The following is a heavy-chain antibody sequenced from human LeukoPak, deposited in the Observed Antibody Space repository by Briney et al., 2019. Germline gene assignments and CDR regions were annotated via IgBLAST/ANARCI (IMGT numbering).Heavy chain of an antibody. D-gene: IGHD3-22*01. CDR1: GFTFSSYS. CDR2: ISSSSSTI. CDR3: ARGSPGYYDSSGPFDY. J-gene: IGHJ4*02. V-gene: IGHV3-48*01. Sequence: GGSLRLSCAASGFTFSSYSMNWVRQAPGKGLEWVSYISSSSSTIYYADSVKGRFTISRDNAKNSLYLQMNSLRAEDTAVYYCARGSPGYYDSSGPFDYWGQGTLVTVSS.